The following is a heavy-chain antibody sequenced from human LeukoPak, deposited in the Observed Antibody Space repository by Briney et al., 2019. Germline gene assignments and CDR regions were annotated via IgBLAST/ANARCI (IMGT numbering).Heavy chain of an antibody. V-gene: IGHV3-30*02. D-gene: IGHD4-11*01. J-gene: IGHJ1*01. Sequence: GGSLRLSCAASGFTFSSYDMHWVRQAPGKGLEWVAFIRYDGSNKYYADSVKGRFTISRDNSKNTLYLQMNSLRAEDTAVYYCAKDRTVTSQHWGQGTLVTVSS. CDR2: IRYDGSNK. CDR1: GFTFSSYD. CDR3: AKDRTVTSQH.